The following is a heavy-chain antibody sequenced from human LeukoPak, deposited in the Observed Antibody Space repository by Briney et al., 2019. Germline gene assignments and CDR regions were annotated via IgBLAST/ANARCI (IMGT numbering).Heavy chain of an antibody. Sequence: SETLSLTCTVSGGSISSYYWSWIRQPPGKGLEWTGYIYYSGSTNYNPSLKSRVTISVDTSKNQFSLKLSSVTAADTAVYYCAIITGTTDYFDYWGQGTLVTVSS. CDR1: GGSISSYY. CDR2: IYYSGST. V-gene: IGHV4-59*01. D-gene: IGHD1-20*01. J-gene: IGHJ4*02. CDR3: AIITGTTDYFDY.